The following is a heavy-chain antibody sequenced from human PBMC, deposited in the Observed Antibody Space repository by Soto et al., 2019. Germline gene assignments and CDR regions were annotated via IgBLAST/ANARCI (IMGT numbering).Heavy chain of an antibody. V-gene: IGHV3-48*03. J-gene: IGHJ3*01. CDR2: IHPSGQPI. CDR3: ASRSSR. Sequence: EVQLVESGGGLVQPGGSLRLSCAVSGFTFSSSEMYWVRQAPGKGLEWISYIHPSGQPIFYADSVKGRFTISRDNANNSLLLQMNSLRAEDTAVYYCASRSSRWGQGTMVTVSS. CDR1: GFTFSSSE.